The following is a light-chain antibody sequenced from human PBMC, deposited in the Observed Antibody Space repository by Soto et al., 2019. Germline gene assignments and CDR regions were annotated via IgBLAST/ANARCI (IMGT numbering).Light chain of an antibody. Sequence: QSALTQPASVSGSPGQSITISCTGTSSDVGGYNYVSWYQQHPGKAPKLMIYDVGNRPAGVSNRFSGSKSGNTASLTISGLQAEDEADYYCSSYTSSSTLVVFGGGTKPTVL. V-gene: IGLV2-14*01. J-gene: IGLJ2*01. CDR3: SSYTSSSTLVV. CDR1: SSDVGGYNY. CDR2: DVG.